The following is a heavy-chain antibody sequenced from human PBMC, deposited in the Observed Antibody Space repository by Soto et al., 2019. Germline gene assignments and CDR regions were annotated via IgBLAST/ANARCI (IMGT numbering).Heavy chain of an antibody. Sequence: QITLKESGPTLVKPTQTLTLTCTFSGFSLTTRGVGVGWIRQPPGKAMEWLALIYWDDDEGYSPSLKSRLNTTTDSSKNRLVPTTTNMDPVDTATYYCAHRPRGYSYHFDFWGQGTLVTVSS. V-gene: IGHV2-5*02. J-gene: IGHJ4*02. D-gene: IGHD5-18*01. CDR3: AHRPRGYSYHFDF. CDR1: GFSLTTRGVG. CDR2: IYWDDDE.